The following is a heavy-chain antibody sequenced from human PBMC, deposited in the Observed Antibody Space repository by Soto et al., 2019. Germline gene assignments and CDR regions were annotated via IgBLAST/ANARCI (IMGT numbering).Heavy chain of an antibody. CDR2: IKQDGSKK. D-gene: IGHD2-15*01. V-gene: IGHV3-7*01. Sequence: VGSLRLSCAASGFTFSSYWMSWVRQAPGKGLEWVANIKQDGSKKYYVDSVKGRFTISRDNAKNTLYLQMNSLRAEDTAVYYCAKDCLGCSGGSYYSVDYYMDVWGKGTTVTVSS. CDR3: AKDCLGCSGGSYYSVDYYMDV. J-gene: IGHJ6*03. CDR1: GFTFSSYW.